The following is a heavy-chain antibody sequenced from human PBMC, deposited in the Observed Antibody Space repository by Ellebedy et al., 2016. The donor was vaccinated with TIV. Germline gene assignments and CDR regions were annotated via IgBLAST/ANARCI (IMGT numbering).Heavy chain of an antibody. Sequence: GESLKISCAASGFTFSSFTMNWVRQAPGKGLEWVSSISSSATYIHNADSVKGRFTISRDNAKNSLYLQMNSLRVEDTAVYYCARQGASYSSSWYDFDCWGQGTLVTVSS. CDR3: ARQGASYSSSWYDFDC. CDR2: ISSSATYI. CDR1: GFTFSSFT. J-gene: IGHJ4*02. V-gene: IGHV3-21*01. D-gene: IGHD6-13*01.